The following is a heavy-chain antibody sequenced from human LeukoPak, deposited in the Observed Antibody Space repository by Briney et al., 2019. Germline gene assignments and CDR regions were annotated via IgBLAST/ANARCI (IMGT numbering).Heavy chain of an antibody. CDR2: IKSSNT. D-gene: IGHD3-16*01. J-gene: IGHJ4*02. V-gene: IGHV4-61*02. CDR1: GGSISSDRFY. CDR3: ARGPAWIYVPDY. Sequence: PSETLSLTCTVPGGSISSDRFYWTWVRQPAGKELDGIGRIKSSNTNYNPSLKSRVSISLDTSTNQFSLKFSSLTAADTAVYDFARGPAWIYVPDYWGQGTLVTVSS.